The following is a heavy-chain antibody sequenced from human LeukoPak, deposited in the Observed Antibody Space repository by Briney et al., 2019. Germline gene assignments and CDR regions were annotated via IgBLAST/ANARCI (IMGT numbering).Heavy chain of an antibody. V-gene: IGHV3-23*01. J-gene: IGHJ4*02. CDR1: GFTFSSYG. D-gene: IGHD6-19*01. CDR3: AKDQRVTGTSIYHFDY. Sequence: PRGSLRLSCAASGFTFSSYGMSWVHQAPGKGLEWVSGISGSGGSTYYADSVKGRFTISRDRSKNTVYVQMNSLTAEDTAVYYCAKDQRVTGTSIYHFDYWGQGTLVTVSS. CDR2: ISGSGGST.